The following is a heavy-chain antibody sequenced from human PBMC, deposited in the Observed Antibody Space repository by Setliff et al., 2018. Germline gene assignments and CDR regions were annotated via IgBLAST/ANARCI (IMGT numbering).Heavy chain of an antibody. D-gene: IGHD1-26*01. CDR1: GFTFSSYA. J-gene: IGHJ4*02. CDR2: ISGSGGST. V-gene: IGHV3-23*01. CDR3: ARGGSYWVY. Sequence: PGGSLRLSCAASGFTFSSYAMSWVRQAPGKGLEWVSAISGSGGSTYYADSVKGRFTISRDNAKNSLYLQMNSLRAEDTAVYYCARGGSYWVYWGQGTLVTVSS.